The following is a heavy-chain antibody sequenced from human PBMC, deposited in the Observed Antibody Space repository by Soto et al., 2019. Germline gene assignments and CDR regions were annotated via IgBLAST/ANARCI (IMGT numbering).Heavy chain of an antibody. CDR2: IYYSGST. CDR1: GGSISSGDYY. CDR3: AREGRATVTIGQYYYYYYGMDV. V-gene: IGHV4-30-4*01. J-gene: IGHJ6*02. D-gene: IGHD4-17*01. Sequence: QVQLQESGPGLVKPSQTLSLTCTVSGGSISSGDYYWSWIRQPPGKGLEWIGYIYYSGSTYYNPSLKIRVTISVDTSKNQFSLKLSSVTAADTAVYYCAREGRATVTIGQYYYYYYGMDVWGQGTTVTVSS.